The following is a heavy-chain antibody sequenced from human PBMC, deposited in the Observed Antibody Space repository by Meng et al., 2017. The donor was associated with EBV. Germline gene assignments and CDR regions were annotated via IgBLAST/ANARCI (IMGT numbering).Heavy chain of an antibody. CDR2: IYYSGST. J-gene: IGHJ5*01. CDR1: GGSISSSSYY. Sequence: QLQLQESGPGLVKPSETLSLTCTVSGGSISSSSYYWGWIRQPPGKGLEWIGSIYYSGSTYYNPSLKSRVTISVDTSKNQFSLKLSSVTAADTAVYYCARHVLFIAAAGTGWFDSWDHGPLGTVDS. V-gene: IGHV4-39*01. CDR3: ARHVLFIAAAGTGWFDS. D-gene: IGHD6-13*01.